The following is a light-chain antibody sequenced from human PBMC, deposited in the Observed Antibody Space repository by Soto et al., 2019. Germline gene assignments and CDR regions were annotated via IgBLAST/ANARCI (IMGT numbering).Light chain of an antibody. CDR3: QQSYSTPPWT. J-gene: IGKJ1*01. Sequence: DIQMTQSPSSLSASVGDRVTITCRASQSISSYVNWYQQKPGKAPKLLIYAASSLQSGVPSRFSGSGSGTDFTLTISSLQPEDFATYYCQQSYSTPPWTFVQGTKVEIK. V-gene: IGKV1-39*01. CDR1: QSISSY. CDR2: AAS.